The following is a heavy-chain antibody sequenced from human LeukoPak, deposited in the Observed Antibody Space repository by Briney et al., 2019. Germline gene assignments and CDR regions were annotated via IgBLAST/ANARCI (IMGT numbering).Heavy chain of an antibody. D-gene: IGHD3-10*01. J-gene: IGHJ3*02. Sequence: SETLSLTCSVSGDSISSSESHWGWIRQTPGKGLEWIESMSYSGSTYYNPSLQSRVSISIDTSRNQFSLKLNSVTAADTAVYYCARYGRRLAYYGSPGIWGQGTMVTVSS. CDR2: MSYSGST. CDR1: GDSISSSESH. V-gene: IGHV4-39*07. CDR3: ARYGRRLAYYGSPGI.